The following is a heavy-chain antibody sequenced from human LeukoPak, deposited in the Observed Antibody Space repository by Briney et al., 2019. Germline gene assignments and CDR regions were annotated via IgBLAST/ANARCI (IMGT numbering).Heavy chain of an antibody. Sequence: ASVKVSCKASGYTFTVYYIHWVRQAPGQGLEWVGIFNPSGDTTSYAQKFQGRVTMTRDTSTSTVYMELSSLRSEDTALYYCARTVVYSTSSPYYYGMDVWGQGPTVTVSS. V-gene: IGHV1-46*01. CDR2: FNPSGDTT. D-gene: IGHD6-6*01. CDR1: GYTFTVYY. CDR3: ARTVVYSTSSPYYYGMDV. J-gene: IGHJ6*02.